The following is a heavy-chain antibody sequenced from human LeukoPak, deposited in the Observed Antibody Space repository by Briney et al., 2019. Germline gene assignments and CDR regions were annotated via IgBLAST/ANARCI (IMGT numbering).Heavy chain of an antibody. CDR1: GRSISSSY. V-gene: IGHV4-4*07. Sequence: SETLSLTCTVSGRSISSSYWSWIRQPAGKGVEWIGRIYISGTTNYNPSLKSRVTMSEDTSKNQFSLKVTSVTAADTAVYYCARWVSHGFDVWGQGTMVTVSS. CDR2: IYISGTT. CDR3: ARWVSHGFDV. J-gene: IGHJ3*01.